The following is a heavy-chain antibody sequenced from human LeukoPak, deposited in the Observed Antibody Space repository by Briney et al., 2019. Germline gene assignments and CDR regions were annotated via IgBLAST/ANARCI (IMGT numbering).Heavy chain of an antibody. CDR2: IYYSGST. CDR1: GGSIRSYY. CDR3: ARGQLYSNSWRPFFDY. D-gene: IGHD6-13*01. J-gene: IGHJ4*02. Sequence: SETLSLTCTVSGGSIRSYYWSWIRQPPGKGLEWIGDIYYSGSTNYNPSLKSRVTISVDTSKNQFSLRLSSVTAADTAVYYCARGQLYSNSWRPFFDYWGQGTLVTVSS. V-gene: IGHV4-59*01.